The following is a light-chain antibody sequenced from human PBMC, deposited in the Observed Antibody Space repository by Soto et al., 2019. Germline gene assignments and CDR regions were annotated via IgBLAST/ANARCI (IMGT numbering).Light chain of an antibody. J-gene: IGKJ1*01. Sequence: DIQMTQSPSTLSGSVGDRVTITCRASQTISSWLAWYQQKPGKAPKLLIYMASTFKSGVPSRFSGSGSGTEFTLTISSLQPDDFATYYCQHYNSYSEAFGQGTKVDIK. CDR3: QHYNSYSEA. V-gene: IGKV1-5*03. CDR2: MAS. CDR1: QTISSW.